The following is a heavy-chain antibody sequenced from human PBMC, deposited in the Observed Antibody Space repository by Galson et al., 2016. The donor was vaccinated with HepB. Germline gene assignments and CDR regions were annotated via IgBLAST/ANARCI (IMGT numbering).Heavy chain of an antibody. CDR1: GFSFSSYS. V-gene: IGHV3-48*04. CDR2: ISSSSSTI. D-gene: IGHD6-19*01. Sequence: SLRLSCAASGFSFSSYSMNWVRQAPGKGLEWVSYISSSSSTIYYADSVKGRFTISRDNVENSLSLQMNSLRAEDTAVYYCARYGDEAGWNFHQWGQGTLVTVSS. CDR3: ARYGDEAGWNFHQ. J-gene: IGHJ1*01.